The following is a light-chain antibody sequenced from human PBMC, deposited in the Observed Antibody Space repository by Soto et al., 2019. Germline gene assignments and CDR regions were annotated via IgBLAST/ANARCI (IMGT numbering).Light chain of an antibody. CDR2: EVS. CDR3: MQSTQLPPT. Sequence: DVLMPKPHLSLSVAPGQPASISCKSSQSLLHITGETFLFWYLQKPGQSPQLLIYEVSTRVSGVPDRFSGSGSGTDFTLEISRVETDDVGIYYCMQSTQLPPTLGQATRL. J-gene: IGKJ5*01. CDR1: QSLLHITGETF. V-gene: IGKV2D-29*02.